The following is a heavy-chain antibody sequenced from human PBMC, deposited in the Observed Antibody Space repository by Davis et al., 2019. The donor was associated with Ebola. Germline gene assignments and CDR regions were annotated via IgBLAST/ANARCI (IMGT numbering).Heavy chain of an antibody. Sequence: PGGSLRLSCAASGFTFSSYEMNWVRQAPGKGLEWVSYISSSSSTIYYADSVKGRFTISRDNAKNSLYLQMNSLRVEDTAVYYCAREALRCGGDCLDLWGQGTLVTVSS. V-gene: IGHV3-48*03. CDR3: AREALRCGGDCLDL. D-gene: IGHD2-21*01. CDR2: ISSSSSTI. CDR1: GFTFSSYE. J-gene: IGHJ5*02.